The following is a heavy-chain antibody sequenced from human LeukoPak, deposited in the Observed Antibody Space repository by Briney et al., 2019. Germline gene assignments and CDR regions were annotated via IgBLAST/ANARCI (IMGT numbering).Heavy chain of an antibody. CDR2: ISGSGGST. V-gene: IGHV3-23*01. CDR1: GLTFSSYA. CDR3: AKGEVPAATFNY. J-gene: IGHJ4*02. Sequence: PGRSLRLSCAASGLTFSSYAMSWVRQAPGKGLEWVSAISGSGGSTYYADSVKGRFTISRDNSKNTLYLQMNSPRAEDTAVYYCAKGEVPAATFNYWGQGTLVTVSS. D-gene: IGHD2-2*01.